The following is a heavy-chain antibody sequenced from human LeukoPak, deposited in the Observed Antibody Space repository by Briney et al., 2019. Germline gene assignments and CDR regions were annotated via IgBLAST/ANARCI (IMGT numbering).Heavy chain of an antibody. CDR2: IYPGDSDT. J-gene: IGHJ3*02. V-gene: IGHV5-51*01. CDR3: ARRDGSSGWYPNAFDI. CDR1: GYSFTSYW. Sequence: GESLKISCKGSGYSFTSYWIGWVRQMPGKGLEWMGIIYPGDSDTRYSPSFQGQVTISADKSISTAYLQWSSLKASDTAMYYCARRDGSSGWYPNAFDIWGQGTMVTVSS. D-gene: IGHD6-19*01.